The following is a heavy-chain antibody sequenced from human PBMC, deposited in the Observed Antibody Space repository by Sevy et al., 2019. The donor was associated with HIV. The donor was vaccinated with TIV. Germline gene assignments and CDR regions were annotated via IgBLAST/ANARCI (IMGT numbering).Heavy chain of an antibody. Sequence: GGSLRLSCAASGFTFSSYEMNWVRQAPGRGLEWVSYISSTGNTIYYADSVKGRFTISRDNAKNSLYLQMNSLRAEDTAIYFCSTVGTVTPFDYWGQGTLVTVSS. D-gene: IGHD4-4*01. CDR1: GFTFSSYE. CDR3: STVGTVTPFDY. V-gene: IGHV3-48*03. J-gene: IGHJ4*02. CDR2: ISSTGNTI.